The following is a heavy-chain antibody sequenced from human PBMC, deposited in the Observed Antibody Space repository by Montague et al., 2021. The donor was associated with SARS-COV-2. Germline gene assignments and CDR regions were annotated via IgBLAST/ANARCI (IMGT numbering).Heavy chain of an antibody. D-gene: IGHD5-12*01. CDR1: GDSISTSQYY. CDR2: IYYSGST. Sequence: SETLSLTCTVSGDSISTSQYYWGWIRQPPGKGLEWIGTIYYSGSTYYNPSLKSRVTISEDTSKNQLSLRLSSVTAADTAVYYCASLNIVAGTDNYDGMDVWGRGTTVTVSS. J-gene: IGHJ6*02. V-gene: IGHV4-39*01. CDR3: ASLNIVAGTDNYDGMDV.